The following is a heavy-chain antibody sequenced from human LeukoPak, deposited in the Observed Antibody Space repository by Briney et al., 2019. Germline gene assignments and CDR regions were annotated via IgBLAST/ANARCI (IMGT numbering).Heavy chain of an antibody. J-gene: IGHJ4*02. V-gene: IGHV3-30*02. Sequence: GGSLRLSCAASGFTFSSYGMHWVRQAPGKGLEWVAVIWYDGSNKYYADSVKGRFTISRDNSKNTLYLQMNSLRAEDTAVYYCAKDAPYYDFWSGYENDYWGQGTLVTVSS. CDR3: AKDAPYYDFWSGYENDY. CDR2: IWYDGSNK. CDR1: GFTFSSYG. D-gene: IGHD3-3*01.